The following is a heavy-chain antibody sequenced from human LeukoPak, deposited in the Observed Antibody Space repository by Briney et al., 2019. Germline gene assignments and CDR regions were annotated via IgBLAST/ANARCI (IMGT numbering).Heavy chain of an antibody. CDR3: AKYGDYEEIDY. CDR1: GGSISSYY. D-gene: IGHD4-17*01. J-gene: IGHJ4*02. CDR2: IYYSGST. Sequence: SETLSLTCTVSGGSISSYYWSWIRQPPGKGLEWIGYIYYSGSTNYNPSLKSRVTISVDTSKNQFSLKLSSVTAADTAVYCCAKYGDYEEIDYWGQETLVTVSS. V-gene: IGHV4-59*08.